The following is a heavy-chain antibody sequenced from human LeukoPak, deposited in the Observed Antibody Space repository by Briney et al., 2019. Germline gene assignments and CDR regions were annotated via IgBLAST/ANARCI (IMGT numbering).Heavy chain of an antibody. CDR2: ISGDGGVT. CDR3: ARDRYYYDSSGYSYYFDY. J-gene: IGHJ4*02. D-gene: IGHD3-22*01. V-gene: IGHV3-74*01. Sequence: GGSLRLSCTASGFTLRNYWMHWVRQVPGKRLVWVSRISGDGGVTNYADSVQGRFTISRDNAKNILYLQMNSLRAEDTAVYYCARDRYYYDSSGYSYYFDYWGQGTLVTVSS. CDR1: GFTLRNYW.